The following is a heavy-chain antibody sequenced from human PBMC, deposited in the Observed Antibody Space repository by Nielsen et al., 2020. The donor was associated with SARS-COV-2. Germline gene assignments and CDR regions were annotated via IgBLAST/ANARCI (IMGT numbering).Heavy chain of an antibody. CDR2: IYYSGST. D-gene: IGHD3/OR15-3a*01. CDR1: GGSISSYY. CDR3: ARSGGLDAFDI. J-gene: IGHJ3*02. V-gene: IGHV4-59*12. Sequence: SETLSLTCTVSGGSISSYYWSWIRQPPGKGLEWIGYIYYSGSTNYNPSLKSRVTISVDTSKNQFSLKLSSVTAADTAVYYCARSGGLDAFDIWGQGTMVTVSS.